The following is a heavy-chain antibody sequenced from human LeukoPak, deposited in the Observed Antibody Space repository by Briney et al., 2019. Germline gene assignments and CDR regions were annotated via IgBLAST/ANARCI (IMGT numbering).Heavy chain of an antibody. J-gene: IGHJ4*02. CDR2: INPNSGGT. CDR1: GGTFSSYA. Sequence: GASVKVSCKASGGTFSSYAISWVRQAPGQGLEWMGWINPNSGGTNYAQKFQGRVTMTRDTSISTAFLELSRLRSDDTAVYYCARGGSTIVVVPASNLPSDYWGQGTLVTVSS. D-gene: IGHD2-2*01. CDR3: ARGGSTIVVVPASNLPSDY. V-gene: IGHV1-2*02.